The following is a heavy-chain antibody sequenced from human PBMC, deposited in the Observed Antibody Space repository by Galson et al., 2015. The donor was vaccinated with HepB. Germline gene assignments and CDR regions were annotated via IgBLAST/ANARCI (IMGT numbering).Heavy chain of an antibody. J-gene: IGHJ4*02. D-gene: IGHD2-15*01. CDR2: IWPDGNNK. V-gene: IGHV3-33*01. Sequence: SLRLSCAASGVTFTSHGMHWVRQAPGKGLEWVEVIWPDGNNKYYADSVKGRFTISRDNSKNTLYLQMNSLRAEDTAVYYCARDKEDIVVVVAATGDHYLDNWGQGTLVTVSS. CDR3: ARDKEDIVVVVAATGDHYLDN. CDR1: GVTFTSHG.